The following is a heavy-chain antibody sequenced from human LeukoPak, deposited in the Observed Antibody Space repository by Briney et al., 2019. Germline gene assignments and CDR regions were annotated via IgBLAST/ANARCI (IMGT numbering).Heavy chain of an antibody. Sequence: GGSLRLSCAASGFTFSDSYMSWIRQVPGKGLEWISYISDSADTIYYADSVKGRFTISRDNAKNSLYLQMNSLRAEDTAVYYLAREGGDWGEGYFDYWGQGTLVTVSS. CDR3: AREGGDWGEGYFDY. CDR2: ISDSADTI. V-gene: IGHV3-11*01. J-gene: IGHJ4*02. D-gene: IGHD3-16*01. CDR1: GFTFSDSY.